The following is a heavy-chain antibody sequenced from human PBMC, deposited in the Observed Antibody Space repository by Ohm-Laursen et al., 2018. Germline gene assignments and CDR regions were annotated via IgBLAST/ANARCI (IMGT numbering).Heavy chain of an antibody. Sequence: SLRLSCAASGFTVSSNYMSWVRQAPGKGLEWVSIMYAGGNTYYADSVKGRFTISRDNSKSTLYLQMNSLRAEDTAVYYCARGRLGGRFDYWGRGTLVTVSS. D-gene: IGHD1-26*01. CDR2: MYAGGNT. V-gene: IGHV3-53*01. J-gene: IGHJ4*02. CDR3: ARGRLGGRFDY. CDR1: GFTVSSNY.